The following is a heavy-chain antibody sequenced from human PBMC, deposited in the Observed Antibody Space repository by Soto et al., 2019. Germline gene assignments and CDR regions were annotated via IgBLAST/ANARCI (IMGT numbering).Heavy chain of an antibody. J-gene: IGHJ5*02. CDR2: IYYSGST. V-gene: IGHV4-31*03. CDR3: ARYQALEGTALNWFDP. CDR1: GGSISSGGYY. D-gene: IGHD3-10*01. Sequence: SETLSLTCTVSGGSISSGGYYWSWIRQHPGKGLEWIGYIYYSGSTYYNPSLKSRLTISVDTSKNQFSLKLSSVTAADTAVYYCARYQALEGTALNWFDPWGQGTLVTVSS.